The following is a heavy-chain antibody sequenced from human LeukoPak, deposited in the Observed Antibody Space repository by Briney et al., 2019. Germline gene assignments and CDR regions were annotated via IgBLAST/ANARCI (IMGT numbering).Heavy chain of an antibody. CDR2: ISHDGSDK. J-gene: IGHJ3*01. CDR1: GFTLKIYP. CDR3: AREGVQTTVDAFDV. D-gene: IGHD4-17*01. Sequence: GGSLRLSCAASGFTLKIYPMHWVRQAPGKGLEWLSVISHDGSDKNNADSVKGRFIISRDNSKNTIYLQLNSLRPEDSAMYYCAREGVQTTVDAFDVWGLGTMVIVSS. V-gene: IGHV3-30*04.